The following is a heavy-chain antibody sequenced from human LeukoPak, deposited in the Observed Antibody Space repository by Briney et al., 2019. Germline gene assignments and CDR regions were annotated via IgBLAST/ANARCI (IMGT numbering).Heavy chain of an antibody. Sequence: GASVKVSCKASGGSFSNFAISWVRQAPGQGFEWLGGIFGTVTYAPNFQGRVSFTTDESTSTAYMELSGLTSEDTAVHYFVAQLVDAPPTFDYWGQGTLVTVSS. J-gene: IGHJ4*02. CDR2: IFGTV. D-gene: IGHD1-1*01. CDR3: VAQLVDAPPTFDY. V-gene: IGHV1-69*05. CDR1: GGSFSNFA.